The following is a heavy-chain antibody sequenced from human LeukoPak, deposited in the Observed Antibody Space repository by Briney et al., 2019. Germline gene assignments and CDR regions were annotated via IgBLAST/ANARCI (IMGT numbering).Heavy chain of an antibody. CDR2: INHSGST. D-gene: IGHD5-24*01. Sequence: SETLSLTCTVSGGSISNYYWSWIRQPPGKGLEWIGEINHSGSTNYNPSLKSRVTISVDTSKNQFSLKLSSVTAADTAVYYCARGDGYGHDYWGQGTLVTVSS. V-gene: IGHV4-34*01. CDR3: ARGDGYGHDY. J-gene: IGHJ4*02. CDR1: GGSISNYY.